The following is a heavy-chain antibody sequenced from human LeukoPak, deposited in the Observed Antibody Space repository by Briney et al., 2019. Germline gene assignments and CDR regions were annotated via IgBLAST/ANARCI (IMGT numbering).Heavy chain of an antibody. CDR3: ARDSWVRDGGQPGDY. V-gene: IGHV1-69*13. D-gene: IGHD4-23*01. Sequence: GASVKVSCKASGGTFSSYAISWVRQAPGQGLEWMGGIIPIFGTANYAQKFQGRVTITADESTSTAYMERSSLRSEDTAVYYCARDSWVRDGGQPGDYWGQGTLVTVSS. J-gene: IGHJ4*02. CDR1: GGTFSSYA. CDR2: IIPIFGTA.